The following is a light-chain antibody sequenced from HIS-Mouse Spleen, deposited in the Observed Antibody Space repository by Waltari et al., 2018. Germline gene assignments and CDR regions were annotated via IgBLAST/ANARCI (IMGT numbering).Light chain of an antibody. CDR1: SSAVGGYNL. CDR2: EGS. J-gene: IGLJ2*01. CDR3: CSYAGSSTYVV. Sequence: QSALTQPASVSGSPGPSITIPCTGTSSAVGGYNLAPWHQQHPGKAPKLMIYEGSKRPSGVSNRFSGSKSGNTASLTISGLQAEDEADYYCCSYAGSSTYVVFGGGTKLTVL. V-gene: IGLV2-23*01.